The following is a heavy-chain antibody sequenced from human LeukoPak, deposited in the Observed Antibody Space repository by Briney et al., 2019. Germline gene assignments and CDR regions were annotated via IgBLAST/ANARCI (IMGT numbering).Heavy chain of an antibody. Sequence: GGSLRLSCAASGFTFSNYGMNWVRQAPGKGLEWVSSISSSSSYIYYADSVKGRFTISRDNAKNSLYLQMNSLRAEDTAVYYCARGIAANWFDPWGQGTLVTVSS. CDR3: ARGIAANWFDP. D-gene: IGHD6-25*01. J-gene: IGHJ5*02. CDR2: ISSSSSYI. V-gene: IGHV3-21*01. CDR1: GFTFSNYG.